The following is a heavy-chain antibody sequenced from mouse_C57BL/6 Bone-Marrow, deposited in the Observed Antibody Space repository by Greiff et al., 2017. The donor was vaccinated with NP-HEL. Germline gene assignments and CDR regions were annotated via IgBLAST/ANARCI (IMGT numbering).Heavy chain of an antibody. J-gene: IGHJ4*01. Sequence: QVQLQQSGAELVKPGASVKLSCKASGYTFTSYWMQWVKQRPGQGLEWIGEIDPSDSYTNYNQKFKGKATLTVDTSSSTAYMQLSILTSEDSAVYYCARPGAMDYWGQGTSVTVSS. V-gene: IGHV1-50*01. CDR3: ARPGAMDY. CDR1: GYTFTSYW. CDR2: IDPSDSYT.